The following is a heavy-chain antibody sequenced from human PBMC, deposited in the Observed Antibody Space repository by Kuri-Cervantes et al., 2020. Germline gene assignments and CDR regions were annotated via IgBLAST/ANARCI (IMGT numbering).Heavy chain of an antibody. Sequence: SETLSLTCSLSGGSVNSGSYYWSWIRQPPGKGLEWIGYIYTRGSTNYDPSLKSRVTISVDTSKNQFSLKLSSVTAADTAVYYCARGWRRYCSSTSCYAGRSYWYFDLWGRGALVTVSS. V-gene: IGHV4-61*01. CDR3: ARGWRRYCSSTSCYAGRSYWYFDL. D-gene: IGHD2-2*01. J-gene: IGHJ2*01. CDR1: GGSVNSGSYY. CDR2: IYTRGST.